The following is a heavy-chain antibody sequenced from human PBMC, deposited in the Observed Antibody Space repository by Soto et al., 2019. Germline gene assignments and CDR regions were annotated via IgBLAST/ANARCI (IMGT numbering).Heavy chain of an antibody. Sequence: GGSLRLSCAASGFTFTNYAMTWVRQAPGKGLEWVSGVGGSGGGTYYADSVKGRFTMSRDNSKNTLYLQMHSLEAEDTAIYYCAKAVVVVAAAGWSFDYWGQGILVTVSS. CDR2: VGGSGGGT. CDR3: AKAVVVVAAAGWSFDY. V-gene: IGHV3-23*01. CDR1: GFTFTNYA. D-gene: IGHD2-15*01. J-gene: IGHJ4*02.